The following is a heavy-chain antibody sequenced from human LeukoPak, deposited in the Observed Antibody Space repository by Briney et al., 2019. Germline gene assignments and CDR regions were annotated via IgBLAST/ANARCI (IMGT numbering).Heavy chain of an antibody. Sequence: GGSLRLSCAASGFTFDDYGMSWVRQAPGKGLEWVSGINWNGGSTGHADSVKGRFTISRDNAKNSLCLQMNSLRAEDTALYYCARGGLWFGELSPFDYWGQGTLDTVSS. CDR2: INWNGGST. J-gene: IGHJ4*02. CDR1: GFTFDDYG. CDR3: ARGGLWFGELSPFDY. V-gene: IGHV3-20*04. D-gene: IGHD3-10*01.